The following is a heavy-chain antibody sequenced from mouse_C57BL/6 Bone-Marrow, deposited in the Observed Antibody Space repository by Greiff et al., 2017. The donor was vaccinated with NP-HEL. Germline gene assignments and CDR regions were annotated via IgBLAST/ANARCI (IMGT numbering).Heavy chain of an antibody. V-gene: IGHV1-81*01. CDR2: IYPRSGNT. CDR1: GYTFTSYG. CDR3: ARKIRCYGSSYCY. Sequence: QVQLQQSGAELARPGASVKLSCKASGYTFTSYGISWVKQRTGQGLEWIGEIYPRSGNTYYNEKFKGKATRTADKSSSTAYMELRSLTSEDSAVYFCARKIRCYGSSYCYWGQGTTLTVSS. J-gene: IGHJ2*01. D-gene: IGHD1-1*01.